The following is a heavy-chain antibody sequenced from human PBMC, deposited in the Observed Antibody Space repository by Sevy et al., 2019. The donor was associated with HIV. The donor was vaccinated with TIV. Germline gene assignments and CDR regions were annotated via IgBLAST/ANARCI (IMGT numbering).Heavy chain of an antibody. Sequence: GESLKISCKISGYSFTSYCIGWVRQMTGKGLEWMGIFCPGDSDISYSPSFQGQVTISADKSIRTVYLQWRSLKASDTAMYYCTRQGPSDGMDVWGRGTTVTVSS. CDR3: TRQGPSDGMDV. CDR2: FCPGDSDI. J-gene: IGHJ6*02. CDR1: GYSFTSYC. V-gene: IGHV5-51*01.